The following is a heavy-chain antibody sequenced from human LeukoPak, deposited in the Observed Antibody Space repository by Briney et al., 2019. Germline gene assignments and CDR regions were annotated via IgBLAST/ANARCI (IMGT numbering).Heavy chain of an antibody. CDR1: GGTFSSYA. Sequence: SVKVSCKASGGTFSSYAISWVRQAPGQGLEWMGGIIPIFGTANYAQKFQGRVTITTDESTSTAYMELSSLRSEDTAVYYCAREGQVVPAAAYYYYGMDVWGQGTTVTVS. D-gene: IGHD2-2*01. J-gene: IGHJ6*02. CDR3: AREGQVVPAAAYYYYGMDV. CDR2: IIPIFGTA. V-gene: IGHV1-69*05.